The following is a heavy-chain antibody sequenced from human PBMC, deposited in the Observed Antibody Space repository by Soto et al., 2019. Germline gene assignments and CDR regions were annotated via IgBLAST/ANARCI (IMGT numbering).Heavy chain of an antibody. CDR3: ARDEYDILTGYYYYYGMDV. D-gene: IGHD3-9*01. CDR1: GGTFSSYA. CDR2: IIPIFGTA. J-gene: IGHJ6*02. V-gene: IGHV1-69*13. Sequence: ASVKVSCKASGGTFSSYAISWVRQAPGQGLEWMGGIIPIFGTANYAQKFQGRVTITADESTSTAYMELSSLRSEDTAVYYCARDEYDILTGYYYYYGMDVWGQGTTVTVSS.